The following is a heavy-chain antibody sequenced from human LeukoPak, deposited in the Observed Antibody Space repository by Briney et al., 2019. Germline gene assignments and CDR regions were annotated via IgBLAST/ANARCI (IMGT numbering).Heavy chain of an antibody. CDR1: GITLSNYG. CDR3: ARDEVGATQNYYYYGMDV. V-gene: IGHV3-48*04. D-gene: IGHD1-26*01. J-gene: IGHJ6*02. CDR2: ISSSGSTI. Sequence: GGSLRLSCAVSGITLSNYGMSWVRQAPGKGLEWVSYISSSGSTIYYEDSVKGRFTISRDNAKNSLYLQMNSLRAEDTAVYYCARDEVGATQNYYYYGMDVWGQGTTVTVSS.